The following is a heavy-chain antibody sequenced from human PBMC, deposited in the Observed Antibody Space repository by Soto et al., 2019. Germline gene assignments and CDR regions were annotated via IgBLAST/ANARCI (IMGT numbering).Heavy chain of an antibody. V-gene: IGHV1-46*03. CDR2: MNPSGGVT. Sequence: QVQLVQSGAEVKKPGASVRISCKASGYTFTDYYLHWVRQAPGQGLELMGIMNPSGGVTSYAQKFQGRVAVTRDTSTSTVYMQLSSLRSEDTAVYYCASSEAVPTTTYYYWYIDVWGKGTTVTVSS. CDR1: GYTFTDYY. D-gene: IGHD2-2*01. CDR3: ASSEAVPTTTYYYWYIDV. J-gene: IGHJ6*03.